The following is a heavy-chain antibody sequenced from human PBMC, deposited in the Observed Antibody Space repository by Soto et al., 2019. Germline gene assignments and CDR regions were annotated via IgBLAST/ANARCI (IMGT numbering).Heavy chain of an antibody. CDR3: AKAGYCSSATCATRYYYMDV. V-gene: IGHV3-23*01. CDR2: ISGSGGST. CDR1: GFTFSSYA. Sequence: GGSLRLSCAASGFTFSSYAMGWVRQAPGKGLEWVSAISGSGGSTYYADSVKGRFTISRDKSKNTIYLQMNSLRAEDTAVYYCAKAGYCSSATCATRYYYMDVWGNGTTGTVSS. J-gene: IGHJ6*03. D-gene: IGHD2-2*01.